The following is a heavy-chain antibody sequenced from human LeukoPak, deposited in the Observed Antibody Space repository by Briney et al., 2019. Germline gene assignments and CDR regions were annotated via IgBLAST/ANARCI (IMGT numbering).Heavy chain of an antibody. V-gene: IGHV4-59*08. Sequence: SETLSLACTVSGGSISSYYWSWIRQPPGKGLEWIGYIYYSGSTYYNPSLKSRVTISVDTSKNQFSLKLSSVTAADTAVYYCARGVPGDYGNWGQGTLVTVSS. CDR3: ARGVPGDYGN. CDR1: GGSISSYY. CDR2: IYYSGST. J-gene: IGHJ4*02. D-gene: IGHD4-17*01.